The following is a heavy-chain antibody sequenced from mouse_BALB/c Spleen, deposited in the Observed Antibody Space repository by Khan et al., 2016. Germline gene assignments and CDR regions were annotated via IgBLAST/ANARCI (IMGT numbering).Heavy chain of an antibody. V-gene: IGHV3-6*02. J-gene: IGHJ2*01. CDR3: SRGWFPPDC. D-gene: IGHD1-1*02. CDR2: ISYDGSN. Sequence: VQLVESGPGLVKPSQSLSLTCSVTGYSITSGYYWNWIRQFPGNTLEWMGYISYDGSNNYNPSLKHRISITRDTSKNQFFLKLNSVTTEDTATYYCSRGWFPPDCWGQGTTLTVSS. CDR1: GYSITSGYY.